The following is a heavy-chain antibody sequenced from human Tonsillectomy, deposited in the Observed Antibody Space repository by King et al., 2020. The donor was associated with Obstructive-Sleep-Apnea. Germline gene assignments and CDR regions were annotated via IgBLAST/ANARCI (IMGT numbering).Heavy chain of an antibody. D-gene: IGHD6-13*01. CDR1: GFTFSSYA. J-gene: IGHJ6*02. V-gene: IGHV3-23*04. CDR2: VSASGGST. CDR3: AKDSGYSSSWPYCYFGLDV. Sequence: VQLVESGGGLVQAGGSLRLSCADSGFTFSSYAMNWVRQAPGKGLEWVSAVSASGGSTYYADSVKGRFTISRDNSKNTLYLQMNSLRAEDTAVYYCAKDSGYSSSWPYCYFGLDVWGQGTTVTVSS.